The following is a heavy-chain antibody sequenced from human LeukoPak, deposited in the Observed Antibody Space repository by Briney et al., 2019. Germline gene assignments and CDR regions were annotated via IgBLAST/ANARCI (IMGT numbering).Heavy chain of an antibody. V-gene: IGHV2-70*11. CDR3: ARIPPHFVDLVDV. J-gene: IGHJ6*02. CDR1: GFSLSTSGMC. Sequence: SGPALVKPTQTLTLTCTFSGFSLSTSGMCVSWIRQPPGKALEWLARNDWDDDKYYSTSLKTRPTISKDTSKNQVVLTMTNMDPEDTATYFCARIPPHFVDLVDVWGQGTTVTVSS. D-gene: IGHD3/OR15-3a*01. CDR2: NDWDDDK.